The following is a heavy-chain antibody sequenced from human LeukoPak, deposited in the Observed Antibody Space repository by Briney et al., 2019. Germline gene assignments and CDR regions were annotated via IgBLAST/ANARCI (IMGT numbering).Heavy chain of an antibody. CDR2: IIPILGIA. Sequence: SVKVSRKASGGTYSSYAISWVRQAPGQGLEWMGRIIPILGIANYAQKFQGRVTITADKSTSTAYMELSSLRSEDTAVYYCARWRDSSGFYWGQGTLVTVSS. CDR1: GGTYSSYA. J-gene: IGHJ4*02. CDR3: ARWRDSSGFY. D-gene: IGHD6-19*01. V-gene: IGHV1-69*04.